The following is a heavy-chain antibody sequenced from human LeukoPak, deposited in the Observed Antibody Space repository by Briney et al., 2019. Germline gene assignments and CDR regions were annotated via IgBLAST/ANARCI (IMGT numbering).Heavy chain of an antibody. CDR2: IRSKANSYAT. V-gene: IGHV3-73*01. J-gene: IGHJ4*02. D-gene: IGHD2-15*01. CDR1: GFTFSGSA. CDR3: TRHLGYCSGGSCPFDY. Sequence: GGSLRLSCAASGFTFSGSAMHWVRQASGKGLERVGRIRSKANSYATAYAASVKGRFTISRDDSKNTAYLQMNSLKTEDTAVYYCTRHLGYCSGGSCPFDYWGQGTLVTVSS.